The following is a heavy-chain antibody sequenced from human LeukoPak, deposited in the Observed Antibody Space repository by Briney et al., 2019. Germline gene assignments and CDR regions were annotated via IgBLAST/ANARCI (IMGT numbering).Heavy chain of an antibody. Sequence: ASVKVSCKASGYTFTSYGISWVRQAPGQGLEWMGWISAYNGNTNYAQKHQGRVTMTTDTSTSTAYMELRSLRSDDTAVYYCAITYYDFWSGYLQFDYWGQGTLVTVSS. V-gene: IGHV1-18*01. CDR2: ISAYNGNT. CDR3: AITYYDFWSGYLQFDY. D-gene: IGHD3-3*01. CDR1: GYTFTSYG. J-gene: IGHJ4*02.